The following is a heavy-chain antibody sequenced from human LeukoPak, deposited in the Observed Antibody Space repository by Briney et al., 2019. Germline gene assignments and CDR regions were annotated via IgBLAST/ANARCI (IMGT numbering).Heavy chain of an antibody. J-gene: IGHJ6*02. CDR2: INPSGGST. CDR3: ASPSTLWFGESHYYYGMDV. V-gene: IGHV1-46*01. Sequence: ASVKVSCKASGYTFTSYYMHWVRQAPGQGLEWMGIINPSGGSTSYAQKFQGRVTMTRDTSTSTVYMELSSLRSEDTAVYYCASPSTLWFGESHYYYGMDVWGQGTTVTVSS. D-gene: IGHD3-10*01. CDR1: GYTFTSYY.